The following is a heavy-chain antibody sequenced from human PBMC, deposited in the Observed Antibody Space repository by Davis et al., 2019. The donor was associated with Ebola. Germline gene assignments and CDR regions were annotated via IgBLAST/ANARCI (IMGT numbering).Heavy chain of an antibody. CDR2: IYPGDSDT. J-gene: IGHJ3*02. D-gene: IGHD7-27*01. CDR1: GYKFTSYW. Sequence: GESLKISCEGSGYKFTSYWVAWVRQMPGKGLEWMGIIYPGDSDTRYSPSFLGQVTISADKSTKTAFLQWSSLKASDTGIYYCASLRRTITGMDDSFDIWGQGTMVTVSS. CDR3: ASLRRTITGMDDSFDI. V-gene: IGHV5-51*01.